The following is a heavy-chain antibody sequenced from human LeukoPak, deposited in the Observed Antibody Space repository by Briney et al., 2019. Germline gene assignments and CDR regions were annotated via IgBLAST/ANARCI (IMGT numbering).Heavy chain of an antibody. CDR3: ARLHYDVLTGPFDY. D-gene: IGHD3-9*01. Sequence: PGGSLRLSCEGSGFTFSNYWMGWVRQAPGKGLQWVANIKTDGSEKYYVDSVKGRFTISRDNAKNSLYLQMNSLRAEDTAVYYCARLHYDVLTGPFDYWGQGTLVTVSS. J-gene: IGHJ4*02. CDR2: IKTDGSEK. V-gene: IGHV3-7*01. CDR1: GFTFSNYW.